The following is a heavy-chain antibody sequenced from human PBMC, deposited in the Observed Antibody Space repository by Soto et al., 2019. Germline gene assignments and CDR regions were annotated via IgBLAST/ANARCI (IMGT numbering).Heavy chain of an antibody. Sequence: GGSLRLSCAASVFIFSNAWINWVRQAPGGGLEWVGRIKSKVNGATTDFAAPVKGRFAISRDDSRHIVYLQMNSLRIEDTAVYYCTTDSYSTMLVVRFDYWGHGTPVTVSS. CDR3: TTDSYSTMLVVRFDY. CDR2: IKSKVNGATT. V-gene: IGHV3-15*07. D-gene: IGHD3-22*01. J-gene: IGHJ4*01. CDR1: VFIFSNAW.